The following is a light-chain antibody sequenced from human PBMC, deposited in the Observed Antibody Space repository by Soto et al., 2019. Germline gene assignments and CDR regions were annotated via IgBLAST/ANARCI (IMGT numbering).Light chain of an antibody. CDR2: AAS. J-gene: IGKJ5*01. CDR3: QQSYSTPIT. V-gene: IGKV1-39*01. CDR1: QTISNY. Sequence: DIQMTQSPSSLSASVGDRVTITCRASQTISNYLNWYQQKPGNAPKLLIYAASSLQSGVPSRFSGRGSGTDFTLTISSLQPEDFATYYCQQSYSTPITFGQGTRLEIK.